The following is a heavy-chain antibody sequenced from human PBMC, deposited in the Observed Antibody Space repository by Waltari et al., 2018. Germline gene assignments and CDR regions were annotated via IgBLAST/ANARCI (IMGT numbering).Heavy chain of an antibody. D-gene: IGHD3-22*01. CDR3: ARTTTKIVVVRLVYYFDD. J-gene: IGHJ4*02. CDR2: IYYSGGT. CDR1: GDSITNNNYY. V-gene: IGHV4-39*01. Sequence: QLQLQESGPGLVKPSETLSLTCRVSGDSITNNNYYWGWFRQPPGKGLEWIGSIYYSGGTYYNPSLQSRVTISVDTSKNQFSLKLSSVTAADTALYYCARTTTKIVVVRLVYYFDDWGQGTLVTVSS.